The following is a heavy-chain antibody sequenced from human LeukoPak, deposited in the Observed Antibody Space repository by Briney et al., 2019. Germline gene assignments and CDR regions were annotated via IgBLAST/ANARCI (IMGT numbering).Heavy chain of an antibody. Sequence: SETLSLTCTVSGDSISDDYYTWMRQPAGKGLEWIGRIHSGGTTNYNPSLMSRVTLSIDKSKKHISLRLTSVTAADTAVYYCARDRGGYTYSHDYWGQGTLVTVSS. D-gene: IGHD5-18*01. CDR1: GDSISDDY. V-gene: IGHV4-4*07. J-gene: IGHJ4*02. CDR2: IHSGGTT. CDR3: ARDRGGYTYSHDY.